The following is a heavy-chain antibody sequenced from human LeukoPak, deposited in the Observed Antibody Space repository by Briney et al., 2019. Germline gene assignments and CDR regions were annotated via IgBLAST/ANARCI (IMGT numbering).Heavy chain of an antibody. V-gene: IGHV4-38-2*02. Sequence: KPSETLSLTCTVSGYSISSGYYWGWIRQPPGKGLEWIGSIYHSGSTYYNPSLKSRVTISVDTSKNQFSLKLSSVTAADTAVYYCARSEQRALDYWGQGTLVTVSS. CDR3: ARSEQRALDY. J-gene: IGHJ4*02. D-gene: IGHD6-25*01. CDR1: GYSISSGYY. CDR2: IYHSGST.